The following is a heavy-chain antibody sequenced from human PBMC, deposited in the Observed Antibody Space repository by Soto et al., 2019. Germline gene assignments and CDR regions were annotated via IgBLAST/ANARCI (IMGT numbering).Heavy chain of an antibody. CDR1: GYTFNSYG. D-gene: IGHD1-26*01. J-gene: IGHJ6*02. Sequence: GASVKVSCKASGYTFNSYGISWVRQAPGQGLEWMGWISAYNGNTNYAQKLQGRVTMTTDTSTTTAYMELRSLRSDDTAVYYCARAPYSGSSYYYYGMDVWSQGTTVTVSS. CDR2: ISAYNGNT. V-gene: IGHV1-18*01. CDR3: ARAPYSGSSYYYYGMDV.